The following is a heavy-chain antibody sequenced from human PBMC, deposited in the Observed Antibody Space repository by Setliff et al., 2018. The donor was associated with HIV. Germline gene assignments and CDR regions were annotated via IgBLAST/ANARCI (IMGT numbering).Heavy chain of an antibody. CDR2: INHSGST. Sequence: KTSETLSLTCTVSGASIISGDYYWAWIRQAPGKGLEWIGEINHSGSTNYNPSLKSRVTMSVDTSKNQFSLKLSSVTAADTAVYYCARDQVTFGGVIVEVRKASDIWGQGTMVTVSS. V-gene: IGHV4-39*07. J-gene: IGHJ3*02. CDR3: ARDQVTFGGVIVEVRKASDI. D-gene: IGHD3-16*02. CDR1: GASIISGDYY.